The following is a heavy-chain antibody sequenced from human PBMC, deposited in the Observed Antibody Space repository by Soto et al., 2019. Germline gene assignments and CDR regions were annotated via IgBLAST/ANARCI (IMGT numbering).Heavy chain of an antibody. V-gene: IGHV3-23*01. D-gene: IGHD3-22*01. J-gene: IGHJ6*02. CDR1: GFTFSSYA. CDR3: ATLPNYYDSSGYYSARYYGMDV. CDR2: ISGSGGST. Sequence: QPGGSLRLSCAASGFTFSSYAMSWVRQAPGKGLEWVSAISGSGGSTYYADSVKGRFTISRDNSKNTLYLQMNSLRAEDTAVYYCATLPNYYDSSGYYSARYYGMDVWGQGTTVTVSS.